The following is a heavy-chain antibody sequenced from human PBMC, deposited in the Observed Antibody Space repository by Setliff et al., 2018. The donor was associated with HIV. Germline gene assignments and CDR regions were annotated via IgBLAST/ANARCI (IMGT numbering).Heavy chain of an antibody. CDR1: GGTFSTYA. J-gene: IGHJ3*02. D-gene: IGHD3-10*01. Sequence: ASVKVSCKASGGTFSTYAISWVRQAPGQGLEWMGRIIPIFGTANYAQKFQGRVTITADESTSTAYMELSSLRSEDTAVYYCARGVTLVRGGRGDIWGQGTMVTVSS. CDR2: IIPIFGTA. V-gene: IGHV1-69*13. CDR3: ARGVTLVRGGRGDI.